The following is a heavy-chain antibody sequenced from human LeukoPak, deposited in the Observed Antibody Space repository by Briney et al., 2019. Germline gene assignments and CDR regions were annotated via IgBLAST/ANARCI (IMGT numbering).Heavy chain of an antibody. CDR1: GFTFSSHA. D-gene: IGHD2-2*01. CDR3: TTSDIVVVPAAREMYYFDY. Sequence: PGGSLRLSCAASGFTFSSHAMSWVRQAPGKGLEWVSAISGSGGSTYYADSAKGRYTISRDNSKNTLYLQMNSLRAEDTAVYYCTTSDIVVVPAAREMYYFDYWGQGTLVTVSS. CDR2: ISGSGGST. V-gene: IGHV3-23*01. J-gene: IGHJ4*02.